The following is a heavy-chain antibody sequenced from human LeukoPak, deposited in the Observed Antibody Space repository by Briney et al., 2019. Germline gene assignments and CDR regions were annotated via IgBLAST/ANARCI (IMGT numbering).Heavy chain of an antibody. CDR2: IYYSGST. J-gene: IGHJ4*02. Sequence: SDTLSLTCTLSGRSISSSRYYWGWIRQPPGKGLEWIGSIYYSGSTYDNPSPKSRGTISVDASKNQFSLKLSSGTAAETAVYYCARAYYYGSGSLYYFDYWGQGTLVTVSS. V-gene: IGHV4-39*07. D-gene: IGHD3-10*01. CDR3: ARAYYYGSGSLYYFDY. CDR1: GRSISSSRYY.